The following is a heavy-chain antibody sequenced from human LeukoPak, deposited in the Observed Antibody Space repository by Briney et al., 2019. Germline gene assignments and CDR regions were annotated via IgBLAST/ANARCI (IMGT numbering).Heavy chain of an antibody. D-gene: IGHD6-13*01. CDR3: ARDRWAAAASFDY. J-gene: IGHJ4*02. CDR2: ISSSGSTI. CDR1: GFTFSDYY. V-gene: IGHV3-11*04. Sequence: GGSLRLSCAASGFTFSDYYMSWIRQAPGEGLEWVSYISSSGSTIYYADSVKGRFTISRDNAKNSLYLQMNSLRAEDTAVYYCARDRWAAAASFDYWGQGTLVTVSS.